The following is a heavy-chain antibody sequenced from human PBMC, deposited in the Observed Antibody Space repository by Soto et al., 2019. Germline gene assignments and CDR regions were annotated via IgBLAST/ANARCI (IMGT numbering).Heavy chain of an antibody. CDR1: GFTVSSYD. Sequence: GGSLSLSCAASGFTVSSYDMSWVRQAPGKGLEWVSIIYSGGSTYYADSVKGRFTISRDKSKNTLYLQMNKLRAEDTAVYYCAKPSYSRSWAYWGRGTLVTVSS. J-gene: IGHJ4*01. CDR2: IYSGGST. CDR3: AKPSYSRSWAY. D-gene: IGHD6-13*01. V-gene: IGHV3-53*01.